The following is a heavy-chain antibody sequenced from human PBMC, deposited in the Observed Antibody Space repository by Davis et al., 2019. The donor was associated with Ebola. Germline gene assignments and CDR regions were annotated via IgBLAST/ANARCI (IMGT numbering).Heavy chain of an antibody. V-gene: IGHV4-34*01. CDR1: GGSFSGYY. J-gene: IGHJ5*02. CDR2: INHSGST. D-gene: IGHD6-19*01. Sequence: GSLRLSCAVYGGSFSGYYWSWIRQPPGKGLEWIGEINHSGSTNYNPSLKSRVTISVDTSKNQFSLKLSSVTAADTAVYYCARLAGYSSGWYRFDPWGQGTLVTVSS. CDR3: ARLAGYSSGWYRFDP.